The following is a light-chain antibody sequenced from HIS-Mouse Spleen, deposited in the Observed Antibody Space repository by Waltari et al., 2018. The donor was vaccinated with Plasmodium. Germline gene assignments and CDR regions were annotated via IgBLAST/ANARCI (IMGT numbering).Light chain of an antibody. CDR2: EDS. CDR3: YSTDSSGKHRV. V-gene: IGLV3-10*01. Sequence: SYELTQPPSVSVSPGQTARITCSGDALPTKYAYWYQQQSGQAPVLVIYEDSKRPSGISERFSGSSSGTMATLTISGAQVEDEADYYCYSTDSSGKHRVFGGGTKLTVL. J-gene: IGLJ3*02. CDR1: ALPTKY.